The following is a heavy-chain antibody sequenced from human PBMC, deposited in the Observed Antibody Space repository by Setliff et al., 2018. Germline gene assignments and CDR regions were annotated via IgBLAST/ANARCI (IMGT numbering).Heavy chain of an antibody. V-gene: IGHV3-74*03. CDR2: VNDDGSSA. Sequence: GGSLRLSCAASGFTFSSYWMHWVRKDPGKGLVWVSRVNDDGSSAMYADSVKGRFTMSRDNAKNTLYPQMNSLRAEDTAVYYGARAYYGTVNGYSSYYGLDVWGQGTTVTVSS. D-gene: IGHD3-9*01. CDR3: ARAYYGTVNGYSSYYGLDV. CDR1: GFTFSSYW. J-gene: IGHJ6*02.